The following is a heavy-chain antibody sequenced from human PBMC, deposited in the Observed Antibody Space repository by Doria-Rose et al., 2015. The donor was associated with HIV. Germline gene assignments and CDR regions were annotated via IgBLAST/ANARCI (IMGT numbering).Heavy chain of an antibody. CDR3: ARGMGGTGAYDF. Sequence: WSWIRPSPGKGLEWRGEISQSGSSTYDPSLQRRVTISVDTSKNQFSLKLNSVTAADTAIYYCARGMGGTGAYDFWGQGTLVTVST. CDR2: ISQSGSS. V-gene: IGHV4-34*01. D-gene: IGHD2-8*02. J-gene: IGHJ4*02.